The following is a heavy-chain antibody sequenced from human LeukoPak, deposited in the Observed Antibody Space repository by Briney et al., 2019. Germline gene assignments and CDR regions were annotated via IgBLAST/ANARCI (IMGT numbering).Heavy chain of an antibody. CDR1: GGSISSYY. CDR2: IYNSGST. CDR3: ARDGRFPPEVLPRYFDY. Sequence: SETLSLTCTVSGGSISSYYWSWIRQPPGKGLEWIGYIYNSGSTNYNPSLKSRVTISVDTSKNQFSLKLSSVTAADTAVYYCARDGRFPPEVLPRYFDYWGQGTLVTVSS. D-gene: IGHD1-26*01. J-gene: IGHJ4*02. V-gene: IGHV4-59*01.